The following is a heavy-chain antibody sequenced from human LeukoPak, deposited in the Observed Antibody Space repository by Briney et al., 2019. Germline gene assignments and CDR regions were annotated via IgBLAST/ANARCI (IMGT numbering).Heavy chain of an antibody. D-gene: IGHD6-19*01. V-gene: IGHV4-39*01. CDR2: SYYSGST. CDR1: GFSISSSSYY. Sequence: SETLSLTCTVSGFSISSSSYYWGWLRQPPGKGLEWIGSSYYSGSTYYNPSLRSRLTISVETSNNQLFLKLSSVTAADTAVYYCARHSKWLVPEWGQGTLVTVSS. J-gene: IGHJ4*02. CDR3: ARHSKWLVPE.